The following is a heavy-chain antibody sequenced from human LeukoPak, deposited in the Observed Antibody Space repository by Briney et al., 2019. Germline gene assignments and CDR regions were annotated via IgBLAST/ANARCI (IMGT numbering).Heavy chain of an antibody. V-gene: IGHV3-48*03. Sequence: GGSLRLSCVGSGFTFSSYEMNWVRQAPGKGLEWVSYISSSGDFIYYADSVKGRFTISRDNAKNSLYLQMISLRAEDTAVYSCARARNSGWNIDYWGRGTLVTVS. CDR3: ARARNSGWNIDY. D-gene: IGHD6-19*01. CDR1: GFTFSSYE. J-gene: IGHJ4*02. CDR2: ISSSGDFI.